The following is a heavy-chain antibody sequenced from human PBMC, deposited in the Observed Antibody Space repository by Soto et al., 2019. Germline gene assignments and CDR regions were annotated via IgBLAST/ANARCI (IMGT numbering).Heavy chain of an antibody. Sequence: PSETLSLTCAVYGGSFSGYYWSWIRQPPGKGLEWIGEINHSGSTNYNPSLKSRVTISVDTSKNQFSLKLSSVTAADTAVYYCARGRDNNPGDLNYYDSKESYWGQGTLVTVSS. D-gene: IGHD3-22*01. CDR2: INHSGST. CDR1: GGSFSGYY. J-gene: IGHJ4*02. V-gene: IGHV4-34*01. CDR3: ARGRDNNPGDLNYYDSKESY.